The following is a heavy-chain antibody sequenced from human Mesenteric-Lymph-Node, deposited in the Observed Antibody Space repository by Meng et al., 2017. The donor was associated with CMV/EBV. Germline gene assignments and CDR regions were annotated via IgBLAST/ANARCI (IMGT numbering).Heavy chain of an antibody. CDR3: TTVGIVDP. J-gene: IGHJ5*02. Sequence: GGSLRLSCAASGFTFSSYSMNWVRQTPGKGLEWVGRIKSKTDGGTTEYAAPVQGRFIISRDDSKNTLYLQMNSLKSEDTAVYYCTTVGIVDPWGQGTLVTVSS. CDR2: IKSKTDGGTT. CDR1: GFTFSSYS. V-gene: IGHV3-15*01. D-gene: IGHD1-26*01.